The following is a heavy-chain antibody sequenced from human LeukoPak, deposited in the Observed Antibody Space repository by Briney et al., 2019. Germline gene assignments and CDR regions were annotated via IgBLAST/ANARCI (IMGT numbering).Heavy chain of an antibody. Sequence: PSETLSLTCTVSGGSISSTIYYWGWIRQPPGKGLEWIGSIYYRGSTYYNPSLKSRFAISVDTSKNQFSLKLSSVTAADTAVYYCARAIRGTIKSRNAFDIWGQGTMVTVSS. V-gene: IGHV4-39*07. CDR1: GGSISSTIYY. CDR3: ARAIRGTIKSRNAFDI. D-gene: IGHD3-10*01. J-gene: IGHJ3*02. CDR2: IYYRGST.